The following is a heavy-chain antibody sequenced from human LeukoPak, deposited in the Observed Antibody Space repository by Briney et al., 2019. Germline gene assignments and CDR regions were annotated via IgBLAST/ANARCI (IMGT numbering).Heavy chain of an antibody. CDR1: GFTFSSYW. CDR3: ARMEVRGVIRRFDY. CDR2: INSDGTST. D-gene: IGHD3-10*01. V-gene: IGHV3-74*01. J-gene: IGHJ4*02. Sequence: GGSLRLSCAASGFTFSSYWMHWVRQTPGKGLVWVSRINSDGTSTSYADSVKGRFTISRDNTKNTLYLQMNSLRAEDTAVYYCARMEVRGVIRRFDYWGQGTLVTVSS.